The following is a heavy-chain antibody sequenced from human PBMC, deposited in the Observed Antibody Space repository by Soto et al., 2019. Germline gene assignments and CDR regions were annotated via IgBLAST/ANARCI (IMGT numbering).Heavy chain of an antibody. CDR3: ARVLTAGAYFYYPMDV. J-gene: IGHJ6*02. D-gene: IGHD6-13*01. CDR1: GFSLNTVGMC. Sequence: GSGPTLVNPTQTLTLTCTFSGFSLNTVGMCVSWIRRPPGKALEWLALIDWGDDKYYSASLKTRLTISKDTSKNQVVLTMTNMDPVDTGTYYCARVLTAGAYFYYPMDVWGQGTTVTVSS. CDR2: IDWGDDK. V-gene: IGHV2-70*01.